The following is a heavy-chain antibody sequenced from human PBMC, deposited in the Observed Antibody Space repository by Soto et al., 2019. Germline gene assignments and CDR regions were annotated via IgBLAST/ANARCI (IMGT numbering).Heavy chain of an antibody. CDR1: GGSISSGDYY. CDR3: ARDGRRVPAAPGFDP. D-gene: IGHD2-2*01. Sequence: TLSLTCTVSGGSISSGDYYWSWIRQPPGKGLEWIGYIYYSGSTYYNPSLKSRVTISVDTSKNQFSLKLSSVTAADTAVYYCARDGRRVPAAPGFDPWGQGTLVTVSS. V-gene: IGHV4-30-4*01. CDR2: IYYSGST. J-gene: IGHJ5*02.